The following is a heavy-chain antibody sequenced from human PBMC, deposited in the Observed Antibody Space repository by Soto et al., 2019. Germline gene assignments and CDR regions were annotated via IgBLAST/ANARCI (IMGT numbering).Heavy chain of an antibody. CDR3: ARGGYSSSSGFDY. V-gene: IGHV3-21*01. J-gene: IGHJ4*02. D-gene: IGHD6-6*01. CDR2: ISSSSSYI. CDR1: GFTFSSYS. Sequence: GGSVRLSCAASGFTFSSYSMNWVRQAPGKGLEWVSSISSSSSYIYYADSVKGRFTISRDNAKNSLYLQMNSLRAEDTAVYYCARGGYSSSSGFDYSGPVTLATVST.